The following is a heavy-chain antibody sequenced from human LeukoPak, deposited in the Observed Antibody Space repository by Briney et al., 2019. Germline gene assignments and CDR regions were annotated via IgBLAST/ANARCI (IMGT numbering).Heavy chain of an antibody. Sequence: GGSLRLSCTASGFTFNGYGMNWVRQAPGKGLEWVSYISSISSTIYYSDSVKGRFTISRDNAKNSLYLQMNSLRAEDTAVYYCASRPGDGIAVADYYYYGMDVWGQGTTVTVSS. CDR3: ASRPGDGIAVADYYYYGMDV. J-gene: IGHJ6*02. V-gene: IGHV3-48*01. D-gene: IGHD6-19*01. CDR2: ISSISSTI. CDR1: GFTFNGYG.